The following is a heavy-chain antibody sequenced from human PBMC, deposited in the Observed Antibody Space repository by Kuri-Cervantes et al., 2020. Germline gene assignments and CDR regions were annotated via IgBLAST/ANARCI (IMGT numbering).Heavy chain of an antibody. Sequence: GESLKISCAASGFTFSDYYMSWIRQAPGKGLEWVSYISSSGSTIYYAGSVKGRFTISRDNAKNSLYLQMNSLRAEDTAVYYCARDGGTGTTWSWFDPWGQGTLVTVSS. J-gene: IGHJ5*02. V-gene: IGHV3-11*04. CDR1: GFTFSDYY. CDR3: ARDGGTGTTWSWFDP. CDR2: ISSSGSTI. D-gene: IGHD1-7*01.